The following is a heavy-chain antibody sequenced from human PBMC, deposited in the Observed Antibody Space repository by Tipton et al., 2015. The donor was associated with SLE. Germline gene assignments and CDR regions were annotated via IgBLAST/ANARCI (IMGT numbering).Heavy chain of an antibody. J-gene: IGHJ4*02. CDR1: RFAFSNFG. CDR2: VWYDGTKK. CDR3: TRIGRIAPAYDY. D-gene: IGHD6-13*01. V-gene: IGHV3-33*08. Sequence: RSLRLSCAASRFAFSNFGMHWVRQAPGKGLEWVAVVWYDGTKKYYSDSVKGRFTISRDNSKNTLYLQMNNLRVEDTAVYYCTRIGRIAPAYDYWGPGTLVTVSS.